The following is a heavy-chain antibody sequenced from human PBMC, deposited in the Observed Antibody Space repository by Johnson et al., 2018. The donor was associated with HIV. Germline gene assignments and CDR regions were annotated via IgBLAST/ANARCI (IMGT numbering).Heavy chain of an antibody. V-gene: IGHV3-30-3*01. CDR1: GFTFRTYA. Sequence: QVQLVESGGGMVQPGGSLRLSCAVSGFTFRTYAMHWVRQAPGKGLEWVAVISYDGSNKYYADSVKGRFTISRDNSKNTLYLQMNRLRAEDTAVYYCAKVGSGYSSSSWGQGTMVTVSS. CDR3: AKVGSGYSSSS. CDR2: ISYDGSNK. J-gene: IGHJ3*01. D-gene: IGHD6-13*01.